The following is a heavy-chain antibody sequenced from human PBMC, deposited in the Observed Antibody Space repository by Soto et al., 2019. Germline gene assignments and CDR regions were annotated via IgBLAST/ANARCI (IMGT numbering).Heavy chain of an antibody. CDR3: ASTREYFDY. V-gene: IGHV4-31*03. Sequence: SETLSLTCTVSGGSISTGGYYWSWIRQHPGKGLEWIGYIYYSGSSSYNLSLKGRLTISVDTSKNQFSLKLSSVTAADTAVYYCASTREYFDYWGQGILVTVSS. CDR1: GGSISTGGYY. CDR2: IYYSGSS. D-gene: IGHD1-1*01. J-gene: IGHJ4*02.